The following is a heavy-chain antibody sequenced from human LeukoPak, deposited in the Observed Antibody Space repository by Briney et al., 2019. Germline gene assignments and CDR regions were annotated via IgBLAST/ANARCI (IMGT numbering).Heavy chain of an antibody. CDR3: ALKGEEDNSSSWPYYFDY. Sequence: GSSVKVSCKASGGTFSSYAISWVRQAPGQGLEWMGGIIPIFGTANYAQKFQGRVTITADESTSTAYLELSSLRSEDTAVYYCALKGEEDNSSSWPYYFDYWGQGTLVTVSS. CDR2: IIPIFGTA. V-gene: IGHV1-69*01. CDR1: GGTFSSYA. D-gene: IGHD6-13*01. J-gene: IGHJ4*02.